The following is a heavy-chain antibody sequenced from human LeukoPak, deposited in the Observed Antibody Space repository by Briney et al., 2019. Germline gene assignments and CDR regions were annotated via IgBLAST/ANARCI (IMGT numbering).Heavy chain of an antibody. D-gene: IGHD6-6*01. CDR1: GGSISSSSYY. Sequence: SETLSLTCTVSGGSISSSSYYWGWIRQPPGKGLEWIGSIYYSGSTYYNPSLKSRVTMSVDTSKNQFSLKLSSVTAADTAVYYCARRRANEYSSMDNPDYWGQGTLVTVSS. J-gene: IGHJ4*02. V-gene: IGHV4-39*07. CDR3: ARRRANEYSSMDNPDY. CDR2: IYYSGST.